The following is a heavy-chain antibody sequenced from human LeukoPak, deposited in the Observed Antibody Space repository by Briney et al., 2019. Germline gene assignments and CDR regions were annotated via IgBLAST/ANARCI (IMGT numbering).Heavy chain of an antibody. CDR2: IFHSGST. Sequence: SETLSLTCTVSGYSISSGYYWGWIRQPPGKGLEWIGNIFHSGSTYCSPSLKSRVNTSVDTSKNQFSLRLSSVTAADTAMYYCARDRREGADFWGQGTLVTVSS. CDR3: ARDRREGADF. V-gene: IGHV4-38-2*02. J-gene: IGHJ4*02. CDR1: GYSISSGYY. D-gene: IGHD6-6*01.